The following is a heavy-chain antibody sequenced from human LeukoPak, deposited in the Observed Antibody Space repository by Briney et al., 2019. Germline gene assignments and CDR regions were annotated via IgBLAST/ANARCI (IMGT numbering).Heavy chain of an antibody. CDR3: VRLLGGYFAGDTFDI. CDR2: KCYTGSA. D-gene: IGHD3-9*01. CDR1: GGSVSSRPHF. J-gene: IGHJ3*02. V-gene: IGHV4-39*02. Sequence: SETLSLTCTVSGGSVSSRPHFWAWIRQTPGKGLEWIGTKCYTGSANYIPSLKRRVTMSVDTSKDHFSLNLSSVTATDTAVYFCVRLLGGYFAGDTFDIWGQGTVVSVSS.